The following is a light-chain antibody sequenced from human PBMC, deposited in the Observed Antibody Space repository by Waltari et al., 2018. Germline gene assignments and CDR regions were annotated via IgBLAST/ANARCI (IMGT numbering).Light chain of an antibody. V-gene: IGLV1-44*01. Sequence: QSVVTQPPSASGTPGQWVTISCSGSSSNIGSNTVNWYQQLPGTAPKPLVYSDNQRPSGVPDRFSGSKSGTSASLAISGLQSEDEAGYYCAAWDDSLNAVVFGGGTKLTVL. CDR2: SDN. J-gene: IGLJ3*02. CDR3: AAWDDSLNAVV. CDR1: SSNIGSNT.